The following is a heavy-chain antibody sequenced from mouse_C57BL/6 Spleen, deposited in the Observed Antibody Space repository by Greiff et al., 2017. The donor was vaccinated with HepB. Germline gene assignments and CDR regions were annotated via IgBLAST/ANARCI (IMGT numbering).Heavy chain of an antibody. V-gene: IGHV5-4*01. Sequence: EVQLQESGGGLVKPGGSLKLSCAASGFTFSSYAMSWVRQTPEKRLEWVATISDGGSYTYYPDNVKGRFTISRDNAKNNLYLQMSHLKSEDTAMYYCARDSGGFDYWGQGTTLTVSS. CDR3: ARDSGGFDY. CDR1: GFTFSSYA. J-gene: IGHJ2*01. CDR2: ISDGGSYT.